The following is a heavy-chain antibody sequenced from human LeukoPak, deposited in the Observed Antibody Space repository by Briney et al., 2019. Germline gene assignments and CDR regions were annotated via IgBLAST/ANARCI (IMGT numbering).Heavy chain of an antibody. CDR1: GFTVSSNY. CDR2: IYSGGST. Sequence: GGSLRLSCAASGFTVSSNYMSWVRQAPGKGLEWVSVIYSGGSTYYADSVKGRFTISRDNAKNSLYLQMNSLRAEDTAVYYCARDRGDYYDSSGPLYGMDVWGQGTTVTVSS. CDR3: ARDRGDYYDSSGPLYGMDV. V-gene: IGHV3-66*01. D-gene: IGHD3-22*01. J-gene: IGHJ6*02.